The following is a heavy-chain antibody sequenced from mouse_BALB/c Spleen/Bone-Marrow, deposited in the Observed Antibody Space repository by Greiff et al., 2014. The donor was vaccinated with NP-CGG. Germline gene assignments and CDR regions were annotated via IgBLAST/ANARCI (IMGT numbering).Heavy chain of an antibody. CDR1: GYTFTRYW. D-gene: IGHD2-1*01. J-gene: IGHJ4*01. CDR2: INPSTGDT. Sequence: VQLQQSGAELAKPGASVKMSCKASGYTFTRYWMHWVKQRPGQGLEWIGYINPSTGDTEYNQKFKDKATLTADMSSSTAYMQLNSLTSEDSAVDYCARGNYEAMDSWGQGTSVTVSS. V-gene: IGHV1-7*01. CDR3: ARGNYEAMDS.